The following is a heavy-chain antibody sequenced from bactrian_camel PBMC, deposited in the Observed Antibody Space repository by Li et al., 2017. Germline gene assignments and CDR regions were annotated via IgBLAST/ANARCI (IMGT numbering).Heavy chain of an antibody. CDR3: ASYGGKWEYKY. J-gene: IGHJ4*01. CDR1: GATHLRQFC. Sequence: HVQLVESGGGSVQAGGSLRLSCLASGATHLRQFCMAWFRQAPGHEREGIASIGKDGKTTYADSVRGRFTISRDTRQNTVYLQMNSLKSEDTARYYCASYGGKWEYKYWGQGTQVTVS. V-gene: IGHV3S53*01. CDR2: IGKDGKT. D-gene: IGHD6*01.